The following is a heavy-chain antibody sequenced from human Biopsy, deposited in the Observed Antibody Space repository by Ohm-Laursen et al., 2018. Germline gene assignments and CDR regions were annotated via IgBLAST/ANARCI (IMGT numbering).Heavy chain of an antibody. Sequence: SETLSLTCTVSGDSINNYYWSWLRQPAGQGLEWIGRIYTSGSPNYNLALESRVTMSVDTSKNQFPLNLRSVTAADTAVYYCARGTGRYYVYGAFDIWGQGTVVTVSS. V-gene: IGHV4-4*07. J-gene: IGHJ3*02. CDR1: GDSINNYY. CDR2: IYTSGSP. CDR3: ARGTGRYYVYGAFDI. D-gene: IGHD1-26*01.